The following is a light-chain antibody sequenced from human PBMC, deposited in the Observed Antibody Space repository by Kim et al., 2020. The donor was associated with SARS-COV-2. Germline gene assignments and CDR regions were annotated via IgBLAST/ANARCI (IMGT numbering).Light chain of an antibody. V-gene: IGLV3-25*03. J-gene: IGLJ2*01. CDR2: NDS. Sequence: PGQTTRITCSGDALPNQYAYWYQQKPGQAPVLLIYNDSERPSEIPERFSGSSSGTTVTLTISGVRAEDEADYYCQSADNSDTYVVFGGGTQLTVL. CDR1: ALPNQY. CDR3: QSADNSDTYVV.